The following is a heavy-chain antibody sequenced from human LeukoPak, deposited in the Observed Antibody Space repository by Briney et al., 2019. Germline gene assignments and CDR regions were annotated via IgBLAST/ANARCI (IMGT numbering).Heavy chain of an antibody. Sequence: ASVKVSCKASGYTLSGYYMHWVRQAPGQGLEWMGWINPNSGGTNYAQKFQGRVTMTRDTSISTAYMELSRLRSDDTAVYYCARDYYDSSGTYEYFDYWGQGTLVTVSS. CDR1: GYTLSGYY. CDR3: ARDYYDSSGTYEYFDY. J-gene: IGHJ4*02. CDR2: INPNSGGT. V-gene: IGHV1-2*02. D-gene: IGHD3-22*01.